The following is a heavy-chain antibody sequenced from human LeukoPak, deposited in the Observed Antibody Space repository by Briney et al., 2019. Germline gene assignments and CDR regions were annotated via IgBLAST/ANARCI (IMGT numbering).Heavy chain of an antibody. J-gene: IGHJ4*02. CDR3: ASSYDSSGYLTV. CDR1: GYTFTSYG. V-gene: IGHV1-18*01. CDR2: ISAYNGNT. Sequence: ASVKVSCKASGYTFTSYGISWVRQAPGQGLEWMGWISAYNGNTNYAQKLQGRVTMTTDTFTSTAYMELRSLRSDDTAVYYCASSYDSSGYLTVWGQGTLVTVSS. D-gene: IGHD3-22*01.